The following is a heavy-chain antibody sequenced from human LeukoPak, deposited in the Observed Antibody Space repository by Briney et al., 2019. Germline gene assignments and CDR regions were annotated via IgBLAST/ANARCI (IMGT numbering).Heavy chain of an antibody. Sequence: PSETLSLTCTVSGGSISSGSHHWRWIRQPAGKGLEWIGYIYYSGSTNYSPSLKSRVTISVDTSKNQFSLKLSSVAAADTAVYYCARWSSGYYNYFDYWGQGTLVTVSS. D-gene: IGHD3-22*01. CDR1: GGSISSGSHH. CDR3: ARWSSGYYNYFDY. V-gene: IGHV4-61*10. CDR2: IYYSGST. J-gene: IGHJ4*02.